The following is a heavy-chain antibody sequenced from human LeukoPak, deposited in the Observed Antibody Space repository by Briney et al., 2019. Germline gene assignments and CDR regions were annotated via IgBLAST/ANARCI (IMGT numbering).Heavy chain of an antibody. Sequence: GGSLRLSCAASGFTFSSYAMSWVRQAPGKGLEWVSAISGSGGSTYYADSVKGRFTISRDNSKNTLYLQMNSLRAEDTAVYYCAKHPPDYGDYVPLSDYWGQGTLVTVSS. CDR1: GFTFSSYA. D-gene: IGHD4-17*01. CDR3: AKHPPDYGDYVPLSDY. CDR2: ISGSGGST. J-gene: IGHJ4*02. V-gene: IGHV3-23*01.